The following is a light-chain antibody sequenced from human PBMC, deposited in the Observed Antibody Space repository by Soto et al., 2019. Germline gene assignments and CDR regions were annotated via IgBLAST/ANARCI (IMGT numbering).Light chain of an antibody. V-gene: IGLV2-8*01. J-gene: IGLJ1*01. Sequence: QSALTQPPSASGSPGQSVAISCTGTSSDVGGYNYVSWYQQHPGKAPKLMIYEVNKRPSGVPDRFSGSKAGNKAFLTVSGLQAEDEADYYCSSYAGSSNVFGTGTKLTVL. CDR1: SSDVGGYNY. CDR2: EVN. CDR3: SSYAGSSNV.